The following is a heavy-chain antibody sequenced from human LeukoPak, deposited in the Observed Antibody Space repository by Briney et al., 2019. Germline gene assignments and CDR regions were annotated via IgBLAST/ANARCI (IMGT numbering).Heavy chain of an antibody. CDR1: GYTFTGYY. CDR3: ARGLKGRRRSGSYYRDRYYYYMDV. CDR2: INPNSGGT. D-gene: IGHD3-10*01. J-gene: IGHJ6*03. V-gene: IGHV1-2*02. Sequence: ASVKVSCKASGYTFTGYYMHWVRQAPGQGLEWMGWINPNSGGTNYAQKLQGRVTMTTDTSTSTAYMELRSLRSDDTAVYYCARGLKGRRRSGSYYRDRYYYYMDVWGKGTTVTISS.